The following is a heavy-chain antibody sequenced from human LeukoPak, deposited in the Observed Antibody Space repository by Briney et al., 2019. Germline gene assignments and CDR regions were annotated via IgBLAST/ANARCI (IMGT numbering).Heavy chain of an antibody. CDR2: IYYSGST. J-gene: IGHJ4*02. CDR3: ARDGDYYDSSGYYYY. CDR1: CVSISRYY. D-gene: IGHD3-22*01. Sequence: SDTLSLTCTVSCVSISRYYLSWIRPPPRKGLAWVGYIYYSGSTNYNPSLKSRVTMSVDTSKNQFSLKLSSVTAADTAVYYCARDGDYYDSSGYYYYWGQGTLVTVSS. V-gene: IGHV4-59*12.